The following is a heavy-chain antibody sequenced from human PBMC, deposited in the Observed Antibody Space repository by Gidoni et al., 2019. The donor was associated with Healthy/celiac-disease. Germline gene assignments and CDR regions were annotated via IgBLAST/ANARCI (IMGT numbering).Heavy chain of an antibody. D-gene: IGHD6-6*01. J-gene: IGHJ4*02. CDR1: GFTFSSYA. V-gene: IGHV3-23*01. Sequence: EVQLLESGGGLVQPGGSLRLSCAASGFTFSSYAMSWVRQAPGKGLEWVSAISGSGGSTSYADSVKGRFTISRDNSKNTLDLQMNSLRAEDTAVYYCAKGESSSSTYYFDYWGQGTLVTVSS. CDR3: AKGESSSSTYYFDY. CDR2: ISGSGGST.